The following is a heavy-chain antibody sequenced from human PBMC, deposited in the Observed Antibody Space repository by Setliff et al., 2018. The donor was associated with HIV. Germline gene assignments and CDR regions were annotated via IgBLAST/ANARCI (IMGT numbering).Heavy chain of an antibody. J-gene: IGHJ4*02. Sequence: SETLSLTCAVSGGSFNTFYWSWIRQPAGEGLEWIGNIYTSGSTNYNPSLKSRVTISVDTSKNQFSLKLSSVTAADTAVYYCARLDCSSSSGFVDYWGQGTLVTVSS. CDR3: ARLDCSSSSGFVDY. CDR2: IYTSGST. V-gene: IGHV4-4*09. CDR1: GGSFNTFY. D-gene: IGHD2-2*01.